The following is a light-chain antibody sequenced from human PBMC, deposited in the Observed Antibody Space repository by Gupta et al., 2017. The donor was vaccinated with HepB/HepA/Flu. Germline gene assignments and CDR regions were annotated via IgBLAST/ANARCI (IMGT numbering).Light chain of an antibody. CDR2: SAS. V-gene: IGKV1-9*01. CDR1: QGISIY. CDR3: QQINTYPNT. J-gene: IGKJ5*01. Sequence: DIHLTQSPSSLSASVGDRVTITCRASQGISIYLNWYQQKPGKAPKLLISSASILQSGVPSRFRGSGSGTEFTLTISSLQPEEFAIYYCQQINTYPNTFGQGTQLEIK.